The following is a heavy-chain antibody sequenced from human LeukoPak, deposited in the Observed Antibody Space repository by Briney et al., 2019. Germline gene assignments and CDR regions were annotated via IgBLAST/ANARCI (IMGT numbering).Heavy chain of an antibody. J-gene: IGHJ5*02. CDR1: GFTFSSYG. CDR2: ISYDGSNK. D-gene: IGHD2-2*01. CDR3: AKDTGYCSSTSCPNWFDP. V-gene: IGHV3-30*18. Sequence: AGGSLRLSCAASGFTFSSYGMHWVRQAPGKGLEWVAVISYDGSNKYYADSVKGRFTISRDNSKNTLYLQMNSLRAEDTAVYYCAKDTGYCSSTSCPNWFDPWGQGTLVTVSS.